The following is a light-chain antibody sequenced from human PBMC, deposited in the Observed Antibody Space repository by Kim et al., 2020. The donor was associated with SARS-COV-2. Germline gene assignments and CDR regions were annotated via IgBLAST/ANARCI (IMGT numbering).Light chain of an antibody. Sequence: DIQMTQSPSSLSASVGDRVSINCRASQGVSDKLAWIQQKPGKAPKSLIYAASNLQRGVPSRFSAVGSGTDFTLIISSLQPEDFATYYCQQYKSHPLTFGGGTKVDIK. CDR1: QGVSDK. CDR3: QQYKSHPLT. CDR2: AAS. J-gene: IGKJ4*01. V-gene: IGKV1-16*01.